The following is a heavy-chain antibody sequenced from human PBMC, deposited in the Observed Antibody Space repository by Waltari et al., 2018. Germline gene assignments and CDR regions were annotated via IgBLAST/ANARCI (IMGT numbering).Heavy chain of an antibody. V-gene: IGHV4-59*01. CDR1: GGSISNYY. D-gene: IGHD6-19*01. CDR3: ARDLIAVTGPDAFDV. J-gene: IGHJ3*01. CDR2: IYYLGST. Sequence: VQLQESGPGLVKPSETLSPTCTVSGGSISNYYWSWIRQPPGKGLEWIGYIYYLGSTNYNPSLKSRVTISVDTSKNQFSLKLSSVTAADTAVYYCARDLIAVTGPDAFDVWGQGTMVTVSS.